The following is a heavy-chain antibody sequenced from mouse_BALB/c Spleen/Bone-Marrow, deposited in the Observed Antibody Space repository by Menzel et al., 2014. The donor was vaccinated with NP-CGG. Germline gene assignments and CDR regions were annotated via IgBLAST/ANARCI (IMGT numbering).Heavy chain of an antibody. CDR3: ARLSYYGRFAY. V-gene: IGHV4-1*02. Sequence: EVKLMESGGGLVQPGGSLKLSCAASGFDFSRYWMSWVRQAPGKGLEWIGEINPDSSTINYTPSLKDKFIISRDNAKNTLYLQMSKVRSEDTALYHCARLSYYGRFAYWGQGTLVTVSA. J-gene: IGHJ3*01. CDR1: GFDFSRYW. CDR2: INPDSSTI. D-gene: IGHD1-1*01.